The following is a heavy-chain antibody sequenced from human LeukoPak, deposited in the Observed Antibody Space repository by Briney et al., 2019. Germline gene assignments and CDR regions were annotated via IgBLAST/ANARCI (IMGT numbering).Heavy chain of an antibody. Sequence: GGSLRLSCAASGFTFSSYAMPWVRQAPGKGLEYVSAISSNGGSTYYANSVKGRFTISRDNSKNTLYLQMGCLRAEDMAVYYCAREAPTINWGQGTLVTVSS. CDR2: ISSNGGST. CDR1: GFTFSSYA. V-gene: IGHV3-64*01. J-gene: IGHJ4*02. CDR3: AREAPTIN. D-gene: IGHD3-9*01.